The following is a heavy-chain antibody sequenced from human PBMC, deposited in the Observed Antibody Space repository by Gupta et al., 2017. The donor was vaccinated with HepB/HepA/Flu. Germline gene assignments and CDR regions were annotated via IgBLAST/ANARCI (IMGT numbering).Heavy chain of an antibody. Sequence: QVQLVESGGGVVQPGRSLRLSCAASGFTFSSYGMHWVRQAPGKGLEWVAVISYDGSNKYYADSVKGRFTISRDNSKNTLYLQMNRLRAEDTAVYYCAKDMELLWFGGLDYWGQGTLVTVSS. CDR2: ISYDGSNK. J-gene: IGHJ4*02. V-gene: IGHV3-30*18. D-gene: IGHD3-10*01. CDR1: GFTFSSYG. CDR3: AKDMELLWFGGLDY.